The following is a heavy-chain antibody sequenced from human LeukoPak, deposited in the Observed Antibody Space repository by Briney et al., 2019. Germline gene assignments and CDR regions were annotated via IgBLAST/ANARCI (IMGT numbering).Heavy chain of an antibody. CDR2: INPSGGST. Sequence: ASVKVSCKASGYTFTSYYMHWVRQAPGQGLEWMGIINPSGGSTSYAQKFQGRVTMTSDTSISTAYMELSRLRSDDTAVYYCAMTLDIAAAPGGFDYWGQGTLVTVSS. V-gene: IGHV1-46*01. CDR1: GYTFTSYY. D-gene: IGHD6-13*01. J-gene: IGHJ4*02. CDR3: AMTLDIAAAPGGFDY.